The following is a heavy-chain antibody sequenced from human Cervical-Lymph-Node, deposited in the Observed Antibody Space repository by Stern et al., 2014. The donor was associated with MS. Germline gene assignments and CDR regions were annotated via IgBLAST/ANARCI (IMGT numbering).Heavy chain of an antibody. J-gene: IGHJ4*02. V-gene: IGHV3-30*14. CDR3: ATSYSRGWYFLFSY. CDR2: ISHDGTSK. Sequence: QVQLVESGGGVVQPGRSLRLSCAASGFTFSNYPIHWVRQAPGKGLEWVAGISHDGTSKRYADSVRGRFTISRDNSKRTMYLEMTSLRPEDTAVYYCATSYSRGWYFLFSYWGQGTLATVSS. D-gene: IGHD6-19*01. CDR1: GFTFSNYP.